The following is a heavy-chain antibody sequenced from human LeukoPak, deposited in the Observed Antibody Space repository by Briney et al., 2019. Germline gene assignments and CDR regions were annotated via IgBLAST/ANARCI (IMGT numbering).Heavy chain of an antibody. CDR3: AREGRTYYDFWSGYSYAFDI. Sequence: GGSLRLSCAASGFTFSSYWMSWVRQAPGKGLEWVANIKQDGSEKYYVDSVKGRFTISRDNAKNSLYLQMNSLRAEGTAVYYWAREGRTYYDFWSGYSYAFDIWGQGTMVTVSS. V-gene: IGHV3-7*01. D-gene: IGHD3-3*01. J-gene: IGHJ3*02. CDR1: GFTFSSYW. CDR2: IKQDGSEK.